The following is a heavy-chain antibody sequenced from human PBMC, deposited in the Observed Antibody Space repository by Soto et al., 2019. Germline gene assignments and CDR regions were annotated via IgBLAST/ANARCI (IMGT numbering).Heavy chain of an antibody. V-gene: IGHV4-31*03. Sequence: QVQLQESGPGLVKPSQTLSLTCTVSGASISNGGYYWSWIRQQPGKGLEWIGYIFYSGRTYYNPSLKSRVSISVDTSKNQFSLKLSSVTAADTAVYYCASSSRDGYNAVDYWGQGTLVTVSS. D-gene: IGHD5-12*01. CDR2: IFYSGRT. CDR1: GASISNGGYY. CDR3: ASSSRDGYNAVDY. J-gene: IGHJ4*02.